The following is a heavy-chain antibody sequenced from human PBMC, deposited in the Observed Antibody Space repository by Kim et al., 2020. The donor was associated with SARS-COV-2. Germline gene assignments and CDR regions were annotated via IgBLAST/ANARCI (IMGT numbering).Heavy chain of an antibody. J-gene: IGHJ4*02. CDR2: INHSGST. V-gene: IGHV4-34*01. D-gene: IGHD6-6*01. CDR1: GGSFSGYY. Sequence: SETLSLTCAVYGGSFSGYYWSWIRQPPGKGLEWIGEINHSGSTNYNPSLKSRVTISVDTSKNQFSLKLSSVTAADTAVYYCARGSSIAARPDYWGQGTLVTVSS. CDR3: ARGSSIAARPDY.